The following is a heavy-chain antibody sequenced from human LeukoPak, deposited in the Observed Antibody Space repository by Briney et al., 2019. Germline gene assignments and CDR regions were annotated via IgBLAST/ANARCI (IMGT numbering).Heavy chain of an antibody. V-gene: IGHV1-2*02. J-gene: IGHJ4*02. Sequence: ASVKVSCKTSGYTFTGYYIHWVRQAPGQGLERVGWINPNSGGTNYAQNFQGTVTMTRDTSTSTAYMELSSLRSDDTAVYYCAGRLGTGTTLGYWGQGTLVTVSS. CDR3: AGRLGTGTTLGY. D-gene: IGHD1-1*01. CDR2: INPNSGGT. CDR1: GYTFTGYY.